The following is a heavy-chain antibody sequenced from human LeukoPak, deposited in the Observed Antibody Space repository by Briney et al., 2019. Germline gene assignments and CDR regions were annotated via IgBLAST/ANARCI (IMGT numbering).Heavy chain of an antibody. CDR3: ARDGYSSSWYYFDY. Sequence: PGGSLRLSCAASGFTFSSYWTSWVRQAPGKGLEWVANIKQDGSEKYYVDSVKGRFTISRDNAKNSLYLQMNSLRAEDTAVYYCARDGYSSSWYYFDYWGQGTLVTVSS. CDR2: IKQDGSEK. CDR1: GFTFSSYW. D-gene: IGHD6-13*01. V-gene: IGHV3-7*01. J-gene: IGHJ4*02.